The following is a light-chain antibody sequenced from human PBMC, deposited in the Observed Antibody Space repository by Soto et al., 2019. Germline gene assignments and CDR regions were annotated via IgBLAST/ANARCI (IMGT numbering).Light chain of an antibody. CDR3: SSFASTHTYV. CDR1: SSNIGGYNV. Sequence: QSALTQPASVSGSPGQSITISCSGTSSNIGGYNVVSWYQQHPGKAPKVIVYEGIKRPSGVSDRFSGSKSGNTASLTISGLQAEDEADYYCSSFASTHTYVFGTGTKVTVL. CDR2: EGI. J-gene: IGLJ1*01. V-gene: IGLV2-14*02.